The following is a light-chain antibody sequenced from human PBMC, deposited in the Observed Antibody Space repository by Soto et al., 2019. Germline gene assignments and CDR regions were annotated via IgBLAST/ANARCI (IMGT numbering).Light chain of an antibody. J-gene: IGKJ1*01. CDR1: QSISSY. Sequence: DIQMTQSPSSLSASLGDRVTITCRASQSISSYLNWYQQKPGKAPKLLIYAASSLQSGVPSRFSGSGSGTDFTLTISSLQPEDFATYYCQHSYNTLWTFGQGTKVEIK. CDR3: QHSYNTLWT. CDR2: AAS. V-gene: IGKV1-39*01.